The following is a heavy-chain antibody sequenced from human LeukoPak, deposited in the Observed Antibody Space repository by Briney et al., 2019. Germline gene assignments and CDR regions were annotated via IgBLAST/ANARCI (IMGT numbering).Heavy chain of an antibody. CDR3: VSSPVLRYFAY. Sequence: GGSLRLSCAASGFTVSSIYMTWVRQAPGKGLEWVSVIYTGGTYYADSVKGRFTISRDDSKNALHLQMKSLRAEDTAVYYCVSSPVLRYFAYWGQGTLVSVSS. D-gene: IGHD3-9*01. J-gene: IGHJ4*02. CDR1: GFTVSSIY. V-gene: IGHV3-66*01. CDR2: IYTGGT.